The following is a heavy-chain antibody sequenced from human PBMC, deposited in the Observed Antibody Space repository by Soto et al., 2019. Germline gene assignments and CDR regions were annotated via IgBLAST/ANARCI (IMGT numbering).Heavy chain of an antibody. D-gene: IGHD3-10*01. CDR1: GGSISSGGYY. CDR3: ARESSDYGSAPGDNWFDP. V-gene: IGHV4-31*03. CDR2: IYYSGST. J-gene: IGHJ5*02. Sequence: SETLSLTCTVSGGSISSGGYYWSWIRQHPGKGLEWIGYIYYSGSTYYNPSLKSRVTISVDTSKNQFSLKLSSVTAADTAVYYCARESSDYGSAPGDNWFDPWGQGTLVTVSS.